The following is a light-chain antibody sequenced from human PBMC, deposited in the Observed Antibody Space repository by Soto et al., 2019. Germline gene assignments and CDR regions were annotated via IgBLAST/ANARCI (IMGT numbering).Light chain of an antibody. CDR3: QQYGSSPWT. V-gene: IGKV3-20*01. CDR1: QSVSSNY. Sequence: DIVLTQSPGTLSLSPGERATLSCRASQSVSSNYLAWYQQKPGQAPRPLIYGASSRATGIPDRFSGSGAGTDFTLTISRLESEDFAVYYCQQYGSSPWTFGQGTKVALK. J-gene: IGKJ1*01. CDR2: GAS.